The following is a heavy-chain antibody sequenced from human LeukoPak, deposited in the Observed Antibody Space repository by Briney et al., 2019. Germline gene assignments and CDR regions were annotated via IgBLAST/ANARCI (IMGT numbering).Heavy chain of an antibody. D-gene: IGHD1-7*01. CDR1: GFSFSRYS. J-gene: IGHJ3*02. CDR3: ARGGTGATRDDTFDI. V-gene: IGHV3-21*06. CDR2: IRSGSGHI. Sequence: EGSLRLSCTASGFSFSRYSMNWVRQAPGKGLEWVSSIRSGSGHIFYADSVRGRFTISRDNAKDSLYLQMNSLRAGDAAVYYCARGGTGATRDDTFDIWGQGAMVTVSS.